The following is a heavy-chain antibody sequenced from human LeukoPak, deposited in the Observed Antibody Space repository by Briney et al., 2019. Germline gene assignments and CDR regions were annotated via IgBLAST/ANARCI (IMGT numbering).Heavy chain of an antibody. CDR2: INSDGSSP. D-gene: IGHD2-2*01. V-gene: IGHV3-74*01. Sequence: GGSLRLSCAASGFTLSGYWMHWVRQAPGKGLVWVSRINSDGSSPSYADSVKGRFTISRDNAKNTLYLEMNRLRAEDTAVYYCARLRQRGYCSSTSCESDYWGQGTLVTVSS. CDR1: GFTLSGYW. J-gene: IGHJ4*02. CDR3: ARLRQRGYCSSTSCESDY.